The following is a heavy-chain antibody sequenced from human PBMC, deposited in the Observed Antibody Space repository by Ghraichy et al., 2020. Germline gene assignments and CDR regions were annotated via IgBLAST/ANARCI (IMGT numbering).Heavy chain of an antibody. J-gene: IGHJ4*02. Sequence: GGSLRLSCAASGFTFSSYAMSWVRQAPGKGLEWVSAISGSGGSTYYADSVKCRFTISRDNSKNTLYLQMNSLRAEDTAVYYCAKGPDEDNWNPFDYWGQGTLVTVSS. V-gene: IGHV3-23*01. D-gene: IGHD1-20*01. CDR1: GFTFSSYA. CDR2: ISGSGGST. CDR3: AKGPDEDNWNPFDY.